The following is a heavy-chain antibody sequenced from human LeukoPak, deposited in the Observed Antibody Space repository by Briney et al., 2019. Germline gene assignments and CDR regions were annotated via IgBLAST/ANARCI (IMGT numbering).Heavy chain of an antibody. D-gene: IGHD6-13*01. CDR2: INPNSGGA. CDR3: AREDSSSYYYYYVDV. CDR1: GYTFTGYY. V-gene: IGHV1-2*02. J-gene: IGHJ6*03. Sequence: ASVKVSCKASGYTFTGYYMHWVRQAPGQGLEWMGWINPNSGGANYAQKFQGRVTMTRDTSISTAYMELSRLRSDDTAVYYCAREDSSSYYYYYVDVWGKGTTVTVSS.